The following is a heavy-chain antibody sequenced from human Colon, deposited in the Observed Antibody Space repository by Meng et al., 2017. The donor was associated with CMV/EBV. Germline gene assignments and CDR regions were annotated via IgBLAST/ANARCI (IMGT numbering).Heavy chain of an antibody. CDR3: AKDWSGGSCFDY. CDR2: INPKSGDT. V-gene: IGHV1-2*06. CDR1: RSTLTASI. J-gene: IGHJ4*02. Sequence: CQPSRSTLTASIIHWVRQAPGQGLEWMGRINPKSGDTRYAHNFQGRATLTRDTSITTAYMELTGLTSNDTAIYYCAKDWSGGSCFDYWGQGTLVTVSS. D-gene: IGHD2-15*01.